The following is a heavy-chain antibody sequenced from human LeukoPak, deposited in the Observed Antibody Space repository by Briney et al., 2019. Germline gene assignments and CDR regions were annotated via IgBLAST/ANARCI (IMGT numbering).Heavy chain of an antibody. V-gene: IGHV1-18*01. CDR1: GYTFTSYG. Sequence: ASVKVSCTASGYTFTSYGISWVRQAPGQGLEWMGWISAYNGNTNYAQKLQGRVTMTTDTSTSTAYMELRSLRSDDTAVYYCARDGLPYYYYYMDVWGKGTTVTISS. D-gene: IGHD5-12*01. CDR3: ARDGLPYYYYYMDV. J-gene: IGHJ6*03. CDR2: ISAYNGNT.